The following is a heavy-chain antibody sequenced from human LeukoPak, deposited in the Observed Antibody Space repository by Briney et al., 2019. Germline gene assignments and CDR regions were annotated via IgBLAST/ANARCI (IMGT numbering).Heavy chain of an antibody. CDR2: IYYSGST. V-gene: IGHV4-39*01. J-gene: IGHJ4*02. Sequence: SETLSLTCTVSGGSISSSSYYWGWIRQPPGKGLEWIGSIYYSGSTYYNPSLKSRVTISVDTSKNQFSLKLSSVTAADTAVYYCASRNPIVVVPAAITDDFFDYWGQGTLVTVSS. CDR1: GGSISSSSYY. CDR3: ASRNPIVVVPAAITDDFFDY. D-gene: IGHD2-2*01.